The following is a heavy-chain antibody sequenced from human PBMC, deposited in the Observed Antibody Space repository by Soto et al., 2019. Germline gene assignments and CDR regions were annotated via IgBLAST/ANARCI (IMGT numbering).Heavy chain of an antibody. CDR2: LWYDGSRK. CDR1: GFAFYSFA. V-gene: IGHV3-33*01. J-gene: IGHJ6*02. CDR3: ARSLVPGAIPQYRGMSV. D-gene: IGHD2-2*02. Sequence: PGGSLRLSCAASGFAFYSFAMHWVRQAPGKGLEWVAGLWYDGSRKYYTDSLKGRVVISRDNPKDTLYLELNSVRAEDMAVYYCARSLVPGAIPQYRGMSVWGQGTTVTVSS.